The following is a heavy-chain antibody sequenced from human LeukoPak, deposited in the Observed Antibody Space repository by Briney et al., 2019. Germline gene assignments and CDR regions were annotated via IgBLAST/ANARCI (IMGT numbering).Heavy chain of an antibody. V-gene: IGHV4-39*07. CDR3: ARVRAVVVTAHFDY. CDR2: IYYSGST. Sequence: PSQTLSLTCTVSGGSISSSSYYWGWIRQPPGKGLEWIGSIYYSGSTHYNPSLKSRVTISVDTSKNQFSLKLSSVTAADTAVYYCARVRAVVVTAHFDYWGQGTLVTVSS. D-gene: IGHD2-21*02. CDR1: GGSISSSSYY. J-gene: IGHJ4*02.